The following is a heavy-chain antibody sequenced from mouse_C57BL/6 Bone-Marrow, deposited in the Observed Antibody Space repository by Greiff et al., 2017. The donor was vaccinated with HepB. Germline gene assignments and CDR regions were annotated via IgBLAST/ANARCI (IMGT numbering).Heavy chain of an antibody. CDR3: FDY. D-gene: IGHD2-12*01. J-gene: IGHJ2*01. CDR2: INSDGGST. Sequence: EVKVVESGGGLVQPGESLKLSCESNEYEFPSHDMSWVRKTPEKRLELVAAINSDGGSTYYPDTMERRSIISRDNTKKTLYLQLGSLRSEDTGYSNYFDYWGQGTTLTVSS. V-gene: IGHV5-2*01. CDR1: EYEFPSHD.